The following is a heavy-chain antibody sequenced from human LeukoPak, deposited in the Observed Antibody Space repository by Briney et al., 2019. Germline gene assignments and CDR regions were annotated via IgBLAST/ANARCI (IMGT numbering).Heavy chain of an antibody. D-gene: IGHD3-22*01. J-gene: IGHJ4*02. V-gene: IGHV4-39*01. CDR3: ARIYYYDSSGYFYYFDY. CDR1: GASITSSSYY. CDR2: IYYSGST. Sequence: SETLSLTCTVSGASITSSSYYWGWIRQPPGKGLEWIGSIYYSGSTYNNPSLKSRVTMSVDTSKNQFSLKLTAVTAADTAVYYCARIYYYDSSGYFYYFDYWGQGTLVTVSS.